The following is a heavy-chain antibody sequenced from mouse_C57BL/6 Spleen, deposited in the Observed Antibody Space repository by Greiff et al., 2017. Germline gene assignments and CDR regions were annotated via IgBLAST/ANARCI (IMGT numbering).Heavy chain of an antibody. D-gene: IGHD3-2*02. CDR2: IYPGDGDT. CDR1: GYAFSSYW. Sequence: VQLQQSGAELVKPGASVKISCKASGYAFSSYWMNWVKQRPGRGLEWIGQIYPGDGDTNYNGKFKGKATLTADKSTSAAYMQLSSLTSEDSAFYCCARRESAQATFWFAYWGQGTLVTVSA. J-gene: IGHJ3*01. CDR3: ARRESAQATFWFAY. V-gene: IGHV1-80*01.